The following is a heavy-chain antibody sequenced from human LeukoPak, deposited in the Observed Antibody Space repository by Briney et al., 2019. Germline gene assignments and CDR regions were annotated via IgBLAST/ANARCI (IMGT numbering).Heavy chain of an antibody. V-gene: IGHV3-23*01. D-gene: IGHD5-18*01. CDR3: TKNAGYSYGLYYFDY. Sequence: PGGTLRLSCTASGFAFTNYGMNWVRQAPGKGLEWVSGVTASGGTTYYADSVKGRFTISRDNSKNTVYLQMDSLRAEDSAVYYCTKNAGYSYGLYYFDYWGQGTLVTVSS. J-gene: IGHJ4*02. CDR2: VTASGGTT. CDR1: GFAFTNYG.